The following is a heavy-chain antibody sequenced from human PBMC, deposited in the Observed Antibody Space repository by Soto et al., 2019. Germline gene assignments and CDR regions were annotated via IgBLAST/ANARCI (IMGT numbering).Heavy chain of an antibody. J-gene: IGHJ3*02. Sequence: ASVKVSCKASGYTFTGYYMHWVRQAPGQGLEWMGWINPNSGGTNYAQKFQGRVTMTRDTSISTAYMELSRLRSDDTAVYYCARVMGESDAFGIWGQGTMVTVSS. CDR1: GYTFTGYY. CDR3: ARVMGESDAFGI. CDR2: INPNSGGT. V-gene: IGHV1-2*02. D-gene: IGHD3-16*01.